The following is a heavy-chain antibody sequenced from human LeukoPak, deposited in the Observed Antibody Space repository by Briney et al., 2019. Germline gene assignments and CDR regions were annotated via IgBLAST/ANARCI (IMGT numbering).Heavy chain of an antibody. D-gene: IGHD3-9*01. CDR1: EFTFSSYS. CDR2: ISYDGSNK. J-gene: IGHJ4*02. V-gene: IGHV3-30*03. Sequence: GGSLRLSCAASEFTFSSYSMNWVRQAPGKGLEWVAVISYDGSNKYYADSVKGRFTISRDNSKNTLYMQMDSLRAEDTAVYYCARGGDILTGSIVWGQGTLVTVSS. CDR3: ARGGDILTGSIV.